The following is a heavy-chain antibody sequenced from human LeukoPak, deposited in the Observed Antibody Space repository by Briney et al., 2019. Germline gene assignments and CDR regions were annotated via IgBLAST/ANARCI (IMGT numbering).Heavy chain of an antibody. CDR1: GYTFTGYY. CDR3: ARDSARYYDSSGYYYDY. Sequence: ASVKVSCKASGYTFTGYYMHWVRQAPGQGLEWMGWINPNSGGTNYAQKFQGRVTVTRDTSISTAYMELSRLRSDDTAVYYCARDSARYYDSSGYYYDYWGQGTLVTVSS. V-gene: IGHV1-2*02. D-gene: IGHD3-22*01. CDR2: INPNSGGT. J-gene: IGHJ4*02.